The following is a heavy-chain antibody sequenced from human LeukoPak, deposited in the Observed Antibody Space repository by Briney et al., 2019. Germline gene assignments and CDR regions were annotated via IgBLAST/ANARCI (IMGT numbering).Heavy chain of an antibody. Sequence: SGPTLVNPTETLTLTCTFSGFSLSTSGMCVSWIRQPPGKALEWLARIDWDDDKYYSTSLKTRLTISKDTSKNQVVLTMTNMDPVDTATYYCARHHSGSYLPHFDYWGQGTLATVSS. J-gene: IGHJ4*02. V-gene: IGHV2-70*11. CDR2: IDWDDDK. CDR3: ARHHSGSYLPHFDY. D-gene: IGHD1-26*01. CDR1: GFSLSTSGMC.